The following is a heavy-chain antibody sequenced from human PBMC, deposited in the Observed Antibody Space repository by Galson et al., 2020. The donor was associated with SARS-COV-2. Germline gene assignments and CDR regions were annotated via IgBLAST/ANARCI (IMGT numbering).Heavy chain of an antibody. Sequence: HGESLKISCKGSGYSFTSYWISWVRQMPGKGLELMGRIDPSDSYTNYSPSFQGHVTISADKSISTAYLQWSSLKASDTAMYYCARGYSSSWYSGWFDPWGQGTLVTVSS. D-gene: IGHD6-13*01. CDR1: GYSFTSYW. CDR2: IDPSDSYT. CDR3: ARGYSSSWYSGWFDP. V-gene: IGHV5-10-1*01. J-gene: IGHJ5*02.